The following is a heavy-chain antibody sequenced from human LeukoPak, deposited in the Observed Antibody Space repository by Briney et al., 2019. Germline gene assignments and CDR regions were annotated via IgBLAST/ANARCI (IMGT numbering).Heavy chain of an antibody. CDR2: ISYDGSNK. CDR1: GFTFSSFA. D-gene: IGHD5-12*01. Sequence: GGSLRLSCAASGFTFSSFAMTWVRQAPGKGLEWVAVISYDGSNKYYADSVKGRFTISRDNSKNTLYLQMNSLRAEDTAVYYCAREAYVDYYFDYWGQGTLVTVSS. J-gene: IGHJ4*02. CDR3: AREAYVDYYFDY. V-gene: IGHV3-30*04.